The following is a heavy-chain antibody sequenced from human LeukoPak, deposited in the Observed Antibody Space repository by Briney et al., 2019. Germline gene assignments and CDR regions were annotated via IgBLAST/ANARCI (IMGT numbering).Heavy chain of an antibody. V-gene: IGHV3-30*02. Sequence: PGGSLRLSCAVSGFTFSRYGMHWVRQTPGKGLEWVALISYDGGNKDYVDSVKGRFTVSRDNSRNTLYLQMNSLRPEDTAVYYCAKDRPTYNVLTGYQDYWGQGTLVTVSS. CDR1: GFTFSRYG. J-gene: IGHJ4*02. CDR3: AKDRPTYNVLTGYQDY. CDR2: ISYDGGNK. D-gene: IGHD3-9*01.